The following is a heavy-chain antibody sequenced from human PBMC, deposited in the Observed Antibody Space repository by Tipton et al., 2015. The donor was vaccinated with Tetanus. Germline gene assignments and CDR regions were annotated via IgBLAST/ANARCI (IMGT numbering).Heavy chain of an antibody. D-gene: IGHD3-16*01. CDR2: ISNSGST. CDR1: GGSISNHY. CDR3: ARDQGGGRVARLNWFGP. V-gene: IGHV4-59*11. J-gene: IGHJ5*02. Sequence: TLSLTCTVSGGSISNHYWSWIRQPPGKGLEWIGYISNSGSTYYNPSLKSRVTISVDTSQKQISLRLTSVTAADTAVYYCARDQGGGRVARLNWFGPWGQGTLVPVSS.